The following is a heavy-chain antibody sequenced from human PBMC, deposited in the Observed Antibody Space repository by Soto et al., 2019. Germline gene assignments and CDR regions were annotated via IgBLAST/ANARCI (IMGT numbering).Heavy chain of an antibody. J-gene: IGHJ4*02. CDR1: GYTFTSYD. V-gene: IGHV1-8*01. Sequence: QVQLVQSGAEVKKPGASVKVSCKASGYTFTSYDINWVRQATGQGLEWMGWMNHNSGNTGYAQKFQGRVTMTRNTSISTAYMELSSLRSEDTAVYYCAGGPRGIAARPRGYYFDYWGQGTLVTVSS. CDR2: MNHNSGNT. CDR3: AGGPRGIAARPRGYYFDY. D-gene: IGHD6-6*01.